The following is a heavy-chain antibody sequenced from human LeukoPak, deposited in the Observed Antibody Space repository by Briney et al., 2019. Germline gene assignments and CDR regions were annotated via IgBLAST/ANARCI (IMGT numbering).Heavy chain of an antibody. J-gene: IGHJ1*01. D-gene: IGHD3-9*01. CDR3: ARSYYDILTDTEYFQH. Sequence: ASVKVSCKASGYTFTGYYMHWVRQAPGQGLEWMGWINPNSGGTNYAQKFQGRVTMTRDTSISTAYMELSRLRSDDTAVYYCARSYYDILTDTEYFQHWGQGTLVTVSS. V-gene: IGHV1-2*02. CDR1: GYTFTGYY. CDR2: INPNSGGT.